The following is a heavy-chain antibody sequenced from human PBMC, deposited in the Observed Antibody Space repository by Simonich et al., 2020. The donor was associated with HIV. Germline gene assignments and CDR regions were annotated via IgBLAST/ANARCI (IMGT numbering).Heavy chain of an antibody. J-gene: IGHJ3*02. CDR3: AREENTGYDSAFDI. Sequence: GPGLVKPSETLSLTCTVSGGSITSYYWNGIRQPPGKGLEWMGDIYYIGSTNYNPSLKSRLTISVDTSKNQFSLKLSSLTAADTAVYYCAREENTGYDSAFDIWGQGTMVTVSS. V-gene: IGHV4-59*12. CDR2: IYYIGST. D-gene: IGHD5-12*01. CDR1: GGSITSYY.